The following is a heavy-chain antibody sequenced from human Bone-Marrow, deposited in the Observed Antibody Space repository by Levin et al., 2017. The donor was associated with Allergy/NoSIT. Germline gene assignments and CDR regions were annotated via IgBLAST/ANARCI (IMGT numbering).Heavy chain of an antibody. Sequence: SVKVSCKASGGTFRSYAISWVRQAPGQGLEWMGGIIPIFRKANYAQKFQGRVTITADESTGTAYMELSSLRSEDTALYYCASAEAEVTADYYFDYWGQGTLVTVSS. CDR3: ASAEAEVTADYYFDY. CDR1: GGTFRSYA. CDR2: IIPIFRKA. V-gene: IGHV1-69*13. J-gene: IGHJ4*02. D-gene: IGHD2-21*02.